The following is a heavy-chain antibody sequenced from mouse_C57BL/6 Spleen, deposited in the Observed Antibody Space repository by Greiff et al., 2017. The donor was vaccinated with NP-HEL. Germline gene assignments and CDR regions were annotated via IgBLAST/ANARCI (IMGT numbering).Heavy chain of an antibody. V-gene: IGHV1-69*01. CDR3: ARSNSAGYWFAY. CDR1: GYTFTSYW. Sequence: QVQLQQPGAELVMPGDSVKLSCKASGYTFTSYWMHWVKQRPGQGLEWIGEIDPSDSYTNYTQKFKGKSTLTVDTSSSTAYMPLRSLTSAASALFYCARSNSAGYWFAYWGQGTLVTVSA. CDR2: IDPSDSYT. J-gene: IGHJ3*01. D-gene: IGHD3-2*02.